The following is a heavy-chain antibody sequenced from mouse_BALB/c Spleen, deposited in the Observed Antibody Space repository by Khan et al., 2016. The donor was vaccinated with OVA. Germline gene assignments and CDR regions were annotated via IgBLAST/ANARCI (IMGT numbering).Heavy chain of an antibody. Sequence: EVQLQESGPELVKPGASVKISCKASGYTFTDYNMDWVKQSQGESLEWSGYIFPNTGGTGYNQKFKTKATLTVDTSSSTAYTELRSLTSEASTVYYCARSGCGSFAYWSQGTLVTVSA. D-gene: IGHD1-2*01. J-gene: IGHJ3*01. V-gene: IGHV1S29*02. CDR2: IFPNTGGT. CDR3: ARSGCGSFAY. CDR1: GYTFTDYN.